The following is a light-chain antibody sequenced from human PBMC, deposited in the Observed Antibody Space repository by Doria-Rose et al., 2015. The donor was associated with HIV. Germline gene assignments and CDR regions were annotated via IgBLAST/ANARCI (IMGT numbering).Light chain of an antibody. CDR2: DGS. CDR3: HQYGTSWT. CDR1: QSFSSTY. Sequence: TQSPGTLTLSPGERATLSCRASQSFSSTYLDWYQQKPGQAASQLIYDGSTRATGIPDRFSASGSGTDFTLTINRLEPEDFALYYCHQYGTSWTFGQGTKVEI. J-gene: IGKJ1*01. V-gene: IGKV3-20*01.